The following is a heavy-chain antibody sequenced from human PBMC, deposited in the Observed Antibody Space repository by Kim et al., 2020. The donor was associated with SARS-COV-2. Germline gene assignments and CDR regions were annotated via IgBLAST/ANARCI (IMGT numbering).Heavy chain of an antibody. CDR3: AREVGATGSYYFDY. D-gene: IGHD1-26*01. Sequence: AQKFQGRVTITADESTSTAYMELSSLRSEDTAVYYCAREVGATGSYYFDYWGQGTLVTVSS. J-gene: IGHJ4*02. V-gene: IGHV1-69*01.